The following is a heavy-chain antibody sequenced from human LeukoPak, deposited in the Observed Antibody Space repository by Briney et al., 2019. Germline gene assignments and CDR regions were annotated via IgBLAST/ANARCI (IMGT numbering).Heavy chain of an antibody. D-gene: IGHD6-13*01. CDR2: IYYSGST. CDR1: GFTFSSYS. J-gene: IGHJ6*03. Sequence: PGGSLRLSCAASGFTFSSYSMNWVRQPPGKGLEWIGSIYYSGSTYYNPSLKSRVTISVDTSKNQFSLKLSSVTAADTAVYYCARISRDSSSWYGYYYYMDVWGKGTTVTVSS. CDR3: ARISRDSSSWYGYYYYMDV. V-gene: IGHV4-39*07.